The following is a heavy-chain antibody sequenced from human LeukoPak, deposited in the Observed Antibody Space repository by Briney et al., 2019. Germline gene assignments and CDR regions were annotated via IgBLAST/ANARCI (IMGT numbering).Heavy chain of an antibody. CDR1: GFTFSSYE. D-gene: IGHD3-10*01. CDR2: ITSSSTYT. CDR3: ARAKPKNMVRGLIMRRESRYYFDY. J-gene: IGHJ4*02. V-gene: IGHV3-21*04. Sequence: GGSLRLSCAASGFTFSSYEMNWVRQAPGKGLEWVSSITSSSTYTFYADSVKGRFTISRDNARNSLYLQMNSLRAEDTAVYYCARAKPKNMVRGLIMRRESRYYFDYWGQGTLVTVSS.